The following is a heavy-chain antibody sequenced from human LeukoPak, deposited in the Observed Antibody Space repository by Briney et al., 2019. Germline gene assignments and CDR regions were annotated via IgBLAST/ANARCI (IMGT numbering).Heavy chain of an antibody. Sequence: GGSLRLSCAASGFTFSDYSMNWVRQAPGKGLEWVSSISSSSSYIFYADSVRGRFSISRDNAKNTLYLQMNSLRAEDTAVYYCAKGRAYSSGWSPDAFDIWGQGTMVTVSS. CDR1: GFTFSDYS. CDR3: AKGRAYSSGWSPDAFDI. J-gene: IGHJ3*02. V-gene: IGHV3-21*04. D-gene: IGHD6-19*01. CDR2: ISSSSSYI.